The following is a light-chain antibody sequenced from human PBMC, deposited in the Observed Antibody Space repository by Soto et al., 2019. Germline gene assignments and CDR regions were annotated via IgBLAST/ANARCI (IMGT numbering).Light chain of an antibody. J-gene: IGLJ2*01. CDR1: SSNIGSNT. CDR2: GNN. CDR3: AAWDDTLNGLV. V-gene: IGLV1-44*01. Sequence: QSVLTQPPSASGTPGQGVTISCSGSSSNIGSNTVNWYQHLPGTAPKLLIFGNNQRPSGVPVRFSGSKSGTSASLAISGLQSEDEADYYCAAWDDTLNGLVFGGGTKVTVL.